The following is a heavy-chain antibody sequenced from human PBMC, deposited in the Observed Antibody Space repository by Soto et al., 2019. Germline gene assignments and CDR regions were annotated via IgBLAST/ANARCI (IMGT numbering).Heavy chain of an antibody. V-gene: IGHV1-3*01. D-gene: IGHD1-7*01. CDR3: AREEDITGTTPWFDP. CDR1: GYTFTSYA. CDR2: INAGNGNT. J-gene: IGHJ5*02. Sequence: GASVKVSCKASGYTFTSYAMHWVRQAPGQRLEWMGWINAGNGNTKYSQKFQGRVTITRDTSASTAYMELSSLRSEDTAVYYCAREEDITGTTPWFDPWGQGTLVTVSS.